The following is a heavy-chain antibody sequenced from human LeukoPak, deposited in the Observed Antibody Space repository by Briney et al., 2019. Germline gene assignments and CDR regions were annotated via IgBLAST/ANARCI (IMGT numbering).Heavy chain of an antibody. J-gene: IGHJ5*02. D-gene: IGHD2-15*01. CDR2: INAGNGNT. CDR3: ARDIVVVVAANRLDQKFDP. Sequence: ASVKVSCKASGYTFTSYAMHWVRQAPGQRLEWMGWINAGNGNTKYSQKFQGRVTITRDTSASTAYMELSSLRSEDTAVYYCARDIVVVVAANRLDQKFDPWGQGTLVTVSS. CDR1: GYTFTSYA. V-gene: IGHV1-3*01.